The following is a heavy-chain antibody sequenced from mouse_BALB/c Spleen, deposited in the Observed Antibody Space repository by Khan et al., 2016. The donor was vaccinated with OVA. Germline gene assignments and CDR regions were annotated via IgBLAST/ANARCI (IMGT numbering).Heavy chain of an antibody. CDR1: GYSITSDYA. CDR3: ARVYGGDFDY. Sequence: EVQLQESGPGLVKPSQSLSLTCTVTGYSITSDYAWNWIRQFPGNKLEWMGFISYSGNTNYNPSLKSRISITRDTSKNQFFLQLNSLTTEDTAADYGARVYGGDFDYWGQGTTLTVSS. J-gene: IGHJ2*01. V-gene: IGHV3-2*02. CDR2: ISYSGNT. D-gene: IGHD1-1*01.